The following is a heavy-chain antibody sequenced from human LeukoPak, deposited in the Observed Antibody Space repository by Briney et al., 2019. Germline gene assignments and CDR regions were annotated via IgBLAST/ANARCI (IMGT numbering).Heavy chain of an antibody. D-gene: IGHD2-21*02. CDR1: GFTFRNYG. J-gene: IGHJ4*02. CDR3: AKDHANTPVVTN. CDR2: IRYDGSNK. V-gene: IGHV3-30*02. Sequence: PGGSLRLSCAASGFTFRNYGMHWVRQAPGKGLEWVTFIRYDGSNKYYADSVKGRFTISRDNSKNTVDLQMNNLRVDDTAIYYCAKDHANTPVVTNWGQGILVSVSS.